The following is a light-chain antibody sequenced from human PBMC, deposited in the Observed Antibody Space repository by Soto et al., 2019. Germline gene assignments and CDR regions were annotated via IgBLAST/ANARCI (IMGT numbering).Light chain of an antibody. CDR1: SSDVGSYNL. CDR2: EGN. Sequence: QSVLTQPACVSGSLGQSITISCTGTSSDVGSYNLVSWYQQHPGKAPKLIIYEGNERPSGVSDRFSGSKSGNTASLTISWLQAEDEADYYCCSYAGSSSSRVFGTGTKVTVL. CDR3: CSYAGSSSSRV. J-gene: IGLJ1*01. V-gene: IGLV2-23*01.